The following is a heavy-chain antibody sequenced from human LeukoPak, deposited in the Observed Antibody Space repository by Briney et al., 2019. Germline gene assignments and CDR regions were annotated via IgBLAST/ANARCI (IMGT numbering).Heavy chain of an antibody. CDR3: VRGVGVSRFNYFDP. V-gene: IGHV3-33*01. Sequence: GGSLRLSCAASGFSFSSFGMHWVRQAPGKGLEWVAVIWYDASNKYYADSVKGRFTISRDNSKNTLFLQMNSLRDDDTAVYYCVRGVGVSRFNYFDPWGQGTLVIVSS. D-gene: IGHD6-13*01. J-gene: IGHJ5*02. CDR1: GFSFSSFG. CDR2: IWYDASNK.